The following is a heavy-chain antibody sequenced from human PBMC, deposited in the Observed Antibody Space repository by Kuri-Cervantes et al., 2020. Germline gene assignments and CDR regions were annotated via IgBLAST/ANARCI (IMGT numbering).Heavy chain of an antibody. CDR2: IYYSGST. CDR3: ASTYYDFWSGPSPFDY. J-gene: IGHJ4*02. CDR1: GGSISSSSYY. Sequence: SETLSLTCTVSGGSISSSSYYGGWIRQPPGKGLEWIGSIYYSGSTYYNPSLKSRVTISVDTSKNQFSLKLSSVTAADTAVYYCASTYYDFWSGPSPFDYWGQGTLVTVSS. D-gene: IGHD3-3*01. V-gene: IGHV4-39*01.